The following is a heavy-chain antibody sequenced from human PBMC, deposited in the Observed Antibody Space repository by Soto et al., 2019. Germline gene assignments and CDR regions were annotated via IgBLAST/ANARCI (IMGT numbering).Heavy chain of an antibody. Sequence: SETLSLTCAVYGGSFSGYYLSWIRQPTGTGLEWIWEINHRGSTNYNPSLKSRVTISVDTSKKQFSLKPSSVTAAGTAVYYCASFRPSSGYCGGDCPLNHFYYWGQGTLVTVSS. J-gene: IGHJ4*02. CDR1: GGSFSGYY. CDR2: INHRGST. CDR3: ASFRPSSGYCGGDCPLNHFYY. V-gene: IGHV4-34*01. D-gene: IGHD2-21*02.